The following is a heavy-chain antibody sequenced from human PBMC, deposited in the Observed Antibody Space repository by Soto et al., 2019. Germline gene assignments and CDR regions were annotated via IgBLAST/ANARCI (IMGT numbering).Heavy chain of an antibody. CDR2: ILPVVGTT. Sequence: QVQLVQSGTEVKKPGSSVKVSCKASGGTFISYTFNWVRQAPGQGLEWMGEILPVVGTTNYAPKFQGRVAFTADDATATGYMELYSLRSEDTALYYCASRGGHDALDLWGLGTMITVSS. CDR1: GGTFISYT. J-gene: IGHJ3*01. V-gene: IGHV1-69*01. D-gene: IGHD5-12*01. CDR3: ASRGGHDALDL.